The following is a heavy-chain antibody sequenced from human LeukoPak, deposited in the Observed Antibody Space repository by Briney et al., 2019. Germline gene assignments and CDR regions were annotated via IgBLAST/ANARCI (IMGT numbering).Heavy chain of an antibody. Sequence: ASVKVSCKASGYTFTHFYIHWVRQAPGQGLEWMGKINPSGGTTDYAQKFQGRVTLTRDTSTSTVYMELSSLRSEDTAVYYCARAADVYSYGYDYWGQGTLVTVSS. V-gene: IGHV1-46*01. CDR1: GYTFTHFY. J-gene: IGHJ4*02. CDR3: ARAADVYSYGYDY. D-gene: IGHD5-18*01. CDR2: INPSGGTT.